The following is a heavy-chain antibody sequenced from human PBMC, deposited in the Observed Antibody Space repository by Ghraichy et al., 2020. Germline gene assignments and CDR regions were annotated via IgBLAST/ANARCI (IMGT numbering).Heavy chain of an antibody. CDR3: ARESIAVAGSDY. V-gene: IGHV4-34*01. Sequence: SETLSLTCAVYGGSFSGYYWSWIRQPPGKGLEWIGEINHSGSTNYNPSLKSRVTISVDTSKNQFSLKLSSVTAADTAVYYCARESIAVAGSDYWGQGTLVTVSS. CDR1: GGSFSGYY. J-gene: IGHJ4*02. CDR2: INHSGST. D-gene: IGHD6-19*01.